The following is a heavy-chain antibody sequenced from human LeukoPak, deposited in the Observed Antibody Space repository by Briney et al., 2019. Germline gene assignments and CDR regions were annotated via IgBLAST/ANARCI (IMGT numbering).Heavy chain of an antibody. CDR1: GFTFFTDSY. CDR2: INPYSAET. V-gene: IGHV1-2*02. CDR3: ARVIPAPTV. D-gene: IGHD2-2*02. Sequence: GSVRVSCKASGFTFFTDSYVHWVRQAPGQGLEWMGWINPYSAETHYSQKFQGRVTMTRDTSISALYMELRWLTSDDTATYYCARVIPAPTVWGQGTMVTVSS. J-gene: IGHJ6*02.